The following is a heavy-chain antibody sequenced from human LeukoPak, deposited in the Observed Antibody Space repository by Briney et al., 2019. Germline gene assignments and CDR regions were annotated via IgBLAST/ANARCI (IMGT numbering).Heavy chain of an antibody. CDR2: INPNSGGT. CDR1: GYTFTGYY. V-gene: IGHV1-2*02. CDR3: ARVSIAVAGLLDY. J-gene: IGHJ4*02. Sequence: ASVKVSCKASGYTFTGYYMHRVRQAPGQGLEWMGWINPNSGGTNYAQKFQGRVTMTRDTSISTAYMELSRLRSDDTAVYYCARVSIAVAGLLDYWGQGTLLTVSS. D-gene: IGHD6-19*01.